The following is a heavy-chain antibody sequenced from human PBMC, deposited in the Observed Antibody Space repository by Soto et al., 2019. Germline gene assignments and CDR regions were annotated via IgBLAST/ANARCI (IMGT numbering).Heavy chain of an antibody. V-gene: IGHV4-30-2*01. CDR2: IYHSGST. Sequence: PSDTLSLTCAVSGGSLSSGCYSWSWIRQPAGKGLEWIGYIYHSGSTYYNPSLKSRVTISVDRSKNQFYLKLSSVTAADTAVYCCARRGYDSSGCNWSDPWGQGTLVNVSS. J-gene: IGHJ5*02. D-gene: IGHD3-22*01. CDR1: GGSLSSGCYS. CDR3: ARRGYDSSGCNWSDP.